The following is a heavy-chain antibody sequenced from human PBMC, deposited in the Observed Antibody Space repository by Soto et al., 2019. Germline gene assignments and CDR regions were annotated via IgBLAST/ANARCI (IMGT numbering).Heavy chain of an antibody. CDR2: IFISSSYI. J-gene: IGHJ4*02. CDR3: ERVPYGGSYWREFDY. Sequence: GGSLRLSCAASGCTFSSYSMNWVRQAPGKGLEWVSAIFISSSYIYYAYSVECLFTISRDNAKNSLYLQMNSLRADDTAVYYCERVPYGGSYWREFDYWGQGTLVTVSS. V-gene: IGHV3-21*01. CDR1: GCTFSSYS. D-gene: IGHD1-26*01.